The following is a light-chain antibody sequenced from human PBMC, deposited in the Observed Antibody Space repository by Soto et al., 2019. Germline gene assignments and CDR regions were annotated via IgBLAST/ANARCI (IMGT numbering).Light chain of an antibody. CDR2: GAS. CDR3: QQYNNWPRYT. J-gene: IGKJ2*01. CDR1: QSVSSN. V-gene: IGKV3-15*01. Sequence: EIVMTQSPATLSVSPGERATLSCRASQSVSSNFAWYEQKPGQAPRLLIYGASTRATGIPARFSGSGSGTEFTLTISSLQSEDFVVYYRQQYNNWPRYTFGQGTKLEIK.